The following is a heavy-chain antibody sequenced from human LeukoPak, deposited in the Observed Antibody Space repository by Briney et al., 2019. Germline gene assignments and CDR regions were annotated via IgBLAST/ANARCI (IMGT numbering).Heavy chain of an antibody. CDR3: ARDYKYAFDN. CDR1: GFTFSAYS. V-gene: IGHV3-48*01. J-gene: IGHJ4*02. D-gene: IGHD5-24*01. Sequence: GGSLRLSCAASGFTFSAYSMNWARQAPGKGLEWISYIGISSGNTKYADSAKGRFTISGDKAKNSLYLQMNSLRVEDTAVYYCARDYKYAFDNWGQGTLVTVSS. CDR2: IGISSGNT.